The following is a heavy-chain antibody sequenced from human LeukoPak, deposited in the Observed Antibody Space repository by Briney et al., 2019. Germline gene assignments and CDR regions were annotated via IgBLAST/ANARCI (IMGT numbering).Heavy chain of an antibody. D-gene: IGHD6-19*01. V-gene: IGHV3-49*04. CDR3: TRDSSGPDALDI. CDR2: IRSKAYGGTT. J-gene: IGHJ3*02. CDR1: AFTLGDYA. Sequence: GRSLRLSCTASAFTLGDYAMSWVRQAPGKGLEWVGFIRSKAYGGTTEYAASVKGRFTISRDDSKSIAYLQMNSLKTEDTAVYYCTRDSSGPDALDIWGQGTMVTVSS.